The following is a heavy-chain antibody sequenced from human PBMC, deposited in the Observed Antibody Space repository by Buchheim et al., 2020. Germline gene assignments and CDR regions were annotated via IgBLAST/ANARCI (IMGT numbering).Heavy chain of an antibody. CDR3: ARDLGIAARPAPRSYYYYGMDV. J-gene: IGHJ6*02. CDR1: GFTFSSYW. CDR2: IKQDGSEK. V-gene: IGHV3-7*01. D-gene: IGHD6-6*01. Sequence: EVQLVESGGGLVQPGGSLRLSCAASGFTFSSYWMSWVRQAPGKGLEWVANIKQDGSEKYYVDSMKGRFTISRDNAKNSLYLQMNSLRAEDTAVYYCARDLGIAARPAPRSYYYYGMDVWGQGTT.